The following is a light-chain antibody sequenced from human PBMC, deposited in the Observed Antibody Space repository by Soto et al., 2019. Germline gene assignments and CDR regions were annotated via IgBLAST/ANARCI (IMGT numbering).Light chain of an antibody. V-gene: IGKV3-15*01. CDR3: QQHDKLPPA. J-gene: IGKJ1*01. Sequence: EIVMTQSPVTLSVSPGETVTLSCRASQSLRSNLAWYQKKPGQTPRLLIYSASIRAAATPARFSGSGAGTNFSLTISSLQSEDFAVYYCQQHDKLPPAFGQGTKVYLK. CDR2: SAS. CDR1: QSLRSN.